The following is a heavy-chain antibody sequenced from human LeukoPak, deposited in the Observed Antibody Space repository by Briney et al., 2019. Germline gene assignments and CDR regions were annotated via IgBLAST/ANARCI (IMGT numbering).Heavy chain of an antibody. Sequence: GGSLRLSCAASGFTFSSYAMHWVRQAPGKGLEWVAVISYDGSNKYYADSVKGRFTISRDNSKNTLYLQMNSLRAEDTAVYYCARGLAGPYYYYMDVWGKGTTVTVSS. D-gene: IGHD6-19*01. CDR1: GFTFSSYA. V-gene: IGHV3-30*04. CDR2: ISYDGSNK. J-gene: IGHJ6*03. CDR3: ARGLAGPYYYYMDV.